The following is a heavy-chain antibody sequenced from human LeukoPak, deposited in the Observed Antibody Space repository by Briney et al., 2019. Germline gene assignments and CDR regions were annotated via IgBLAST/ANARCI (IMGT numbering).Heavy chain of an antibody. CDR2: VIPILGTT. CDR3: ARGGLDRGDITVDY. J-gene: IGHJ4*02. D-gene: IGHD3-10*01. CDR1: GGTFSSYP. Sequence: GSSVKVSCKASGGTFSSYPFNWVRQAPGQGLEWMGRVIPILGTTNYAQRFQGRVSITADDSTSTAYMELSSLRSEDTAVYYCARGGLDRGDITVDYWGQGTLVTVSS. V-gene: IGHV1-69*11.